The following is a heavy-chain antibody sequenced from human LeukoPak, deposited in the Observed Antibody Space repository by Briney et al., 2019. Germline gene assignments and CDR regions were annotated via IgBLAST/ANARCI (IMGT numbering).Heavy chain of an antibody. V-gene: IGHV3-23*01. D-gene: IGHD3-10*01. CDR2: ISGSGGST. J-gene: IGHJ4*02. Sequence: GGSLRLSGAASGFTFSSYAMSWVRQAPGKGLEWVSAISGSGGSTYYADSVKGRFTISRDNSKNTLYLQMNSLRAEDTAVYYCAKDRYGSGSYYGFFDYWGQGTLVTVSS. CDR3: AKDRYGSGSYYGFFDY. CDR1: GFTFSSYA.